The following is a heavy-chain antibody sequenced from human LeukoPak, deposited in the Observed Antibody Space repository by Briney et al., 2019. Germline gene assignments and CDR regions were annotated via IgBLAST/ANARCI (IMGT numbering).Heavy chain of an antibody. D-gene: IGHD4-23*01. CDR1: GFTFGDYA. CDR2: IRSKAYGGTT. J-gene: IGHJ4*02. Sequence: GGSLRLSCTASGFTFGDYAVSWFRQAPGKGLEWVGFIRSKAYGGTTEYAASVKGRFTISRDDSKSIAYLQMNSLKTEDTAVYYCTTDYGGNSGVSGWGQGTLSPSPQ. CDR3: TTDYGGNSGVSG. V-gene: IGHV3-49*03.